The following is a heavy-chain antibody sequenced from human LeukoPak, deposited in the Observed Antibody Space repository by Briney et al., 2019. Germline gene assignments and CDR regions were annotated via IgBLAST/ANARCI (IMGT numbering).Heavy chain of an antibody. V-gene: IGHV3-23*01. D-gene: IGHD2-2*01. CDR3: AKPQGEYPLLPLWY. CDR2: ISGSGGST. Sequence: GGSLRLSCAASGFTSSSYAMSWVRQAPGKGLEWVSAISGSGGSTYYADSVKGRFTISRDNSKNTLYLQMNSLRAEDTAVYYCAKPQGEYPLLPLWYWGQGNLVTVSS. J-gene: IGHJ4*02. CDR1: GFTSSSYA.